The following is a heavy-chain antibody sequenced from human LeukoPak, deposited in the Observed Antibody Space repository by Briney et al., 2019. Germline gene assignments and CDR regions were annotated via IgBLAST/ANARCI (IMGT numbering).Heavy chain of an antibody. J-gene: IGHJ1*01. CDR3: ARGSYDSSGYYPPKGYFQH. CDR1: GFTFSDYY. CDR2: ISSSSSYT. V-gene: IGHV3-11*05. D-gene: IGHD3-22*01. Sequence: PGGSLRLSCAASGFTFSDYYMSWIRKAPGKGLEWVSYISSSSSYTNYADSVKGRFTISRDNAKNSLYLQMNSLRAEDTAVYYCARGSYDSSGYYPPKGYFQHWGQGTLVTVSS.